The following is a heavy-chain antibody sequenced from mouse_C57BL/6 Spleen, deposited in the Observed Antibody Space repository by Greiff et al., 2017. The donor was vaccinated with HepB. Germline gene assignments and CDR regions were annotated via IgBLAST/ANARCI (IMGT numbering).Heavy chain of an antibody. CDR3: ARWGDYGPYYARDY. V-gene: IGHV1-82*01. J-gene: IGHJ4*01. CDR1: GYAFSSSW. Sequence: VKLVESGPVLVKPGASVKISCKASGYAFSSSWMNWVKQRPGKGLEWIGRIYPGDGDTNYNGKFKGKATLTADKSSRTAYMQLSSLTSEDSAVYFCARWGDYGPYYARDYWGQGTSVTVSS. D-gene: IGHD2-13*01. CDR2: IYPGDGDT.